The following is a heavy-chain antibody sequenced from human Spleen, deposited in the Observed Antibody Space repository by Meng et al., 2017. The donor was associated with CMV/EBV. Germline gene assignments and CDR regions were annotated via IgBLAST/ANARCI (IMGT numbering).Heavy chain of an antibody. V-gene: IGHV3-74*01. CDR2: INRDGSIT. D-gene: IGHD6-6*01. CDR1: GFPFRVYW. J-gene: IGHJ4*02. Sequence: GGSLRLSCAASGFPFRVYWMHWVRQAPGKGLVWVSRINRDGSITDYADSVKGRFTISRDNAKNTVYLQMNSLRVEDSAVYYCARAARLFPSDYWGQGTLVTVSS. CDR3: ARAARLFPSDY.